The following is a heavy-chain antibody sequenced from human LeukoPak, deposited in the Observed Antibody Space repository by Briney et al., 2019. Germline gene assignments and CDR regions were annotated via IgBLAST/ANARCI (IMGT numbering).Heavy chain of an antibody. CDR2: ISSSSSYI. CDR1: GFTFSSYS. V-gene: IGHV3-21*01. CDR3: SGGSIYYYYGMDV. D-gene: IGHD2-15*01. Sequence: GGSLRLSCAASGFTFSSYSTNWVRQAPGKGLEWVSSISSSSSYIYYADSVKGRFTISRDNAKNSLYLQMNSLRAEDTAVYFCSGGSIYYYYGMDVWGQGTTVTVSS. J-gene: IGHJ6*02.